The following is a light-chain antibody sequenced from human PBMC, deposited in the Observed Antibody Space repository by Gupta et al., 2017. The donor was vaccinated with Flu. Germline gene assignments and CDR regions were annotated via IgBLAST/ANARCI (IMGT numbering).Light chain of an antibody. V-gene: IGLV5-45*03. J-gene: IGLJ3*02. CDR3: KTWTSTVVV. CDR1: SDINLATYR. CDR2: YQFYSDK. Sequence: QAVLTQPSSLSASPGASASLTCTLRSDINLATYRIYWYQHKPASPPQFPPRYQFYSDKQRGSGVPSRFSGSKEASATAVIILSSGVEAEDDYYYYSKTWTSTVVVFGGGTKLTVL.